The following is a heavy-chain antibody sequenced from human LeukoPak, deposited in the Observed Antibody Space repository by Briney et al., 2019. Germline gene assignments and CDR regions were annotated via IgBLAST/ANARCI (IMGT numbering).Heavy chain of an antibody. D-gene: IGHD6-13*01. Sequence: GGSLRLSCAASGFTFDDYAMHWVRHAPGKGLEWVSGISWNSGSIGYADSVKGRFTISRDNAKNSLYLQMNSLRAEDTALYYCAKDAGIAAAGPFDYWGQGTLVTVSS. CDR3: AKDAGIAAAGPFDY. J-gene: IGHJ4*02. V-gene: IGHV3-9*01. CDR2: ISWNSGSI. CDR1: GFTFDDYA.